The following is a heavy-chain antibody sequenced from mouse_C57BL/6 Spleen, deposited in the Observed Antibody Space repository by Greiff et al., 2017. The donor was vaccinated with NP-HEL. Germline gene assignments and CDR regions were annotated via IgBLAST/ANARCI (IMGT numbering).Heavy chain of an antibody. V-gene: IGHV1-39*01. CDR1: GYSFTDYN. Sequence: EVQLQQSGPELVKPGASVKISCKASGYSFTDYNMNWVKQSNGKSLEWIGVINPNYGTTSYNQKFKGKATLTVDQSSSTAYMQLNSLTSEDSAVYYCARSHYYGSSYVWTWFAYWGQGTLVTVSA. D-gene: IGHD1-1*01. CDR3: ARSHYYGSSYVWTWFAY. J-gene: IGHJ3*01. CDR2: INPNYGTT.